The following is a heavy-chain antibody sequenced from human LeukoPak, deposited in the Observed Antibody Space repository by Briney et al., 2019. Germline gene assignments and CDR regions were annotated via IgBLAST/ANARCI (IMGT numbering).Heavy chain of an antibody. J-gene: IGHJ3*02. CDR3: ARDLLGGYAFDI. D-gene: IGHD3-10*01. CDR2: IKWNGGST. Sequence: GGSLRLSCATSQFNFNKFGMTWVRQAPGKGLEWVSAIKWNGGSTGYADSMKGRFTISRDNAKNSLYLQMDSLRAEDTALYHCARDLLGGYAFDIWGQGTMVTVSS. V-gene: IGHV3-20*01. CDR1: QFNFNKFG.